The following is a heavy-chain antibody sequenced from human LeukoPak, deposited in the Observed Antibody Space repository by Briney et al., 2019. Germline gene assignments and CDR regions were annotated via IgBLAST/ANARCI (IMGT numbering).Heavy chain of an antibody. CDR3: AKDQTYPDY. D-gene: IGHD2-2*01. V-gene: IGHV3-30*18. Sequence: PGGSLRLSCAASGFTFSSYDMHWVRQAPGKGLEWVAITSYDRVNKYYGDSVKGRLTISRDNSKNTLYLQMNSLRAEDTAVYYCAKDQTYPDYWGQGTLVTVSS. CDR1: GFTFSSYD. J-gene: IGHJ4*02. CDR2: TSYDRVNK.